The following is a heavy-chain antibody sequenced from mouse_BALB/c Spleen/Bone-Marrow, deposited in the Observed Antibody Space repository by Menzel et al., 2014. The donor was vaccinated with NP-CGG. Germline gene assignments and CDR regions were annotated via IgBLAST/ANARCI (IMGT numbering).Heavy chain of an antibody. CDR3: ARRGWDGHFDY. Sequence: EVKLMESGGGLVKLGGSLKLSCAASGFTFSSYYMSWVRQTPEKRLELVAAINSNGGSTYYPDTVKGRFTISRDNAKNTLYLQMSSLKSEDTALYYCARRGWDGHFDYWGQGTTLTVSS. CDR2: INSNGGST. D-gene: IGHD4-1*01. J-gene: IGHJ2*01. V-gene: IGHV5-6-2*01. CDR1: GFTFSSYY.